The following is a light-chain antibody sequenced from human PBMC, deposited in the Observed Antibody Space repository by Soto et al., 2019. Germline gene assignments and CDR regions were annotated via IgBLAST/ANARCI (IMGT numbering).Light chain of an antibody. V-gene: IGLV2-18*02. CDR2: EVS. CDR1: SGDVGTYNR. Sequence: QSVLTQPPSVSGAPGQSVTISCTGTSGDVGTYNRVSWYRQSPGTAPKLMIYEVSNRPSGVPDRFSGSKSGNTASLTISGLQAEDEADYYCSSYASGAIVVFGGGTQLTVL. CDR3: SSYASGAIVV. J-gene: IGLJ2*01.